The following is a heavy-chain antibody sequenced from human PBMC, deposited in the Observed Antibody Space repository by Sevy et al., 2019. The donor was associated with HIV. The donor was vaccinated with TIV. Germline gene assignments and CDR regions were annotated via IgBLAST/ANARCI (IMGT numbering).Heavy chain of an antibody. V-gene: IGHV3-49*03. D-gene: IGHD3-22*01. CDR2: IRSKAYGGTT. CDR1: GFTFGDYA. J-gene: IGHJ3*02. CDR3: TRVGSSGYYYRVDAFDI. Sequence: GGSLRLSCTASGFTFGDYAMSWFRQAPGKGLEWVGFIRSKAYGGTTEYAASVKGRFTISRDDSKSIAYPQMNSLKTEDTAVYYCTRVGSSGYYYRVDAFDIWGQGTMVTVSS.